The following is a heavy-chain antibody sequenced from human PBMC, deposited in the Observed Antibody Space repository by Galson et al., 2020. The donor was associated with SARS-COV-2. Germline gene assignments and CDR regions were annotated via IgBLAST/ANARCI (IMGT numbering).Heavy chain of an antibody. J-gene: IGHJ4*02. CDR3: ARGAATAYDY. D-gene: IGHD6-25*01. CDR1: GGSISSGNYY. CDR2: IYTSGST. V-gene: IGHV4-61*02. Sequence: SETLSLTCTVSGGSISSGNYYWTWIRPPAGKGLEWIGRIYTSGSTNYNPSLKSRVTISVDTSKNQFSLSLSSVTAADTAVYYCARGAATAYDYWGQGTLVTVSS.